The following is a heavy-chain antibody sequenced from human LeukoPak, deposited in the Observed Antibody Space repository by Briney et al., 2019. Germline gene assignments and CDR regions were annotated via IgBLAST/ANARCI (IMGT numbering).Heavy chain of an antibody. J-gene: IGHJ3*02. V-gene: IGHV4-39*01. D-gene: IGHD5-12*01. CDR1: GGSISSSSYY. Sequence: PSETLSLTCTVSGGSISSSSYYWGWIRQPPGKGLEWIGSIYYSGSAYYNPSLKSRVTISVDTSKNQFSLKLSSVTAADTAVYYCARHFVLSDEYSGYDYGAFDIWGQGTMVTVSS. CDR2: IYYSGSA. CDR3: ARHFVLSDEYSGYDYGAFDI.